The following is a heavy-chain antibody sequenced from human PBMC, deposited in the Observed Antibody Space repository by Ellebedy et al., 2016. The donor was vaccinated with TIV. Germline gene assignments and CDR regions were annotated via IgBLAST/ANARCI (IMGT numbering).Heavy chain of an antibody. J-gene: IGHJ1*01. Sequence: GESLKISCAASGITVKTNYITWVRQAPGKGLEWVSATYPGIGEYYADSVRGSFTMSTDTSKNTVYLHLNSLRAEDTAVYYCLSFIWGQGTLVTVSS. CDR3: LSFI. CDR1: GITVKTNY. V-gene: IGHV3-66*01. CDR2: TYPGIGE. D-gene: IGHD3-16*01.